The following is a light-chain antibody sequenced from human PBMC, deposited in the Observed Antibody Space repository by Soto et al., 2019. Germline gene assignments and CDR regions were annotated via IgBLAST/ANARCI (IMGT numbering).Light chain of an antibody. Sequence: ALPQPPPFSGSPGQSVTISGAGTISDFSSYNRVSWYQRPPGTGPKLIIYEVNNRPSGVPDRFSGSKSGNTASLTISGLQAEDDAEYYCSLYTTDRTYVFGTGTKVTVL. CDR1: ISDFSSYNR. CDR2: EVN. CDR3: SLYTTDRTYV. J-gene: IGLJ1*01. V-gene: IGLV2-18*01.